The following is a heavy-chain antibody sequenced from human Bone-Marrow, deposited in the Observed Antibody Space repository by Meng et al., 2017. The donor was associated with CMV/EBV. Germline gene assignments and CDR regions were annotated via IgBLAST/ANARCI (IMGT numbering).Heavy chain of an antibody. CDR1: SSYS. D-gene: IGHD3-3*01. V-gene: IGHV3-21*01. CDR3: ARDKSHYDFWSGYGNWFDP. Sequence: SSYSMNWVRQAPGKGLEWVSSISSSSSYIYYADSVKGRFTISRDNAKNSLYLQMNSLRAEDTAVYYCARDKSHYDFWSGYGNWFDPWGQGTLVTVSS. J-gene: IGHJ5*02. CDR2: ISSSSSYI.